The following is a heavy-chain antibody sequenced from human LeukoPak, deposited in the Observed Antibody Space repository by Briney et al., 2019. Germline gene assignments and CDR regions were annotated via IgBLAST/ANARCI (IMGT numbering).Heavy chain of an antibody. CDR3: AREDYYETSGYSDY. CDR2: ISSSSEAI. D-gene: IGHD3-22*01. V-gene: IGHV3-48*02. Sequence: GGSLRLSCAASGFTFSIYHMNWVRQAPGKGLEWISYISSSSEAIYYADSVKGRFIISRDNAKNSLFLQMNSLRDDDTAVYYCAREDYYETSGYSDYWGQGTLVTVSS. J-gene: IGHJ4*02. CDR1: GFTFSIYH.